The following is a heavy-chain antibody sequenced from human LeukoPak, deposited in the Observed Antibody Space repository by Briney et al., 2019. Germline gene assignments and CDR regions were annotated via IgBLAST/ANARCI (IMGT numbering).Heavy chain of an antibody. D-gene: IGHD2-2*01. V-gene: IGHV3-53*05. CDR1: GFTVSSNY. Sequence: QPGGSLRLSCAASGFTVSSNYMSWVRQAPGKGLEWVSVIYSGGSTYYADSVKGRFTISRDNSKNTLYLQMNSLRAEDTAVYYCARDRIPAANYYYYYYYMDVWGKGTTVTVSS. J-gene: IGHJ6*03. CDR3: ARDRIPAANYYYYYYYMDV. CDR2: IYSGGST.